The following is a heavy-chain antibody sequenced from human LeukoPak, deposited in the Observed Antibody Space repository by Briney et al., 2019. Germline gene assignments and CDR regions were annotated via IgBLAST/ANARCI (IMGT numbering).Heavy chain of an antibody. CDR1: GFTFSSYA. D-gene: IGHD3-3*01. CDR2: ISGSGGST. Sequence: GGSLRLSCAASGFTFSSYAMSWVRQAPGKGLEWVSAISGSGGSTYYADSVKGRFTISRDNSKNTLYLQMNSLRAEDTAVYYCAKAKDPGVVIIYYYGMDVWGQGTTVTVSS. J-gene: IGHJ6*02. CDR3: AKAKDPGVVIIYYYGMDV. V-gene: IGHV3-23*01.